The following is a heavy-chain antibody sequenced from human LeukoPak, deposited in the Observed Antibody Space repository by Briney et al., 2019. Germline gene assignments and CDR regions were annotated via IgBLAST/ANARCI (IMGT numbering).Heavy chain of an antibody. Sequence: GGSLRLSCAASGFTFSSYWMHWVRQAPGKGLEWVAVISYDGSKTYYADSVKGRFTISRDNSKNTLYLQMNSLRAEDTALYYCARTMYITGSSDFDYWGQGTLVTVSS. J-gene: IGHJ4*02. CDR2: ISYDGSKT. CDR1: GFTFSSYW. CDR3: ARTMYITGSSDFDY. D-gene: IGHD1-26*01. V-gene: IGHV3-30-3*01.